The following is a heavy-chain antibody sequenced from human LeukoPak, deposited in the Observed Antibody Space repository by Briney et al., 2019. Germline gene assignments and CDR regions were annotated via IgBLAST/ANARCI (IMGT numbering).Heavy chain of an antibody. CDR3: AKVEPEYYCHSSGRGSFDY. CDR2: ISGSGGST. Sequence: GGSLRLSCAASGFTFSSYAMSWVRQAPGKGLEWVSAISGSGGSTYYADSVKGRFTISRDNSKNTLYLQMNSLRAEDTAVYYCAKVEPEYYCHSSGRGSFDYWGQGTLVTVSS. CDR1: GFTFSSYA. D-gene: IGHD3-22*01. V-gene: IGHV3-23*01. J-gene: IGHJ4*02.